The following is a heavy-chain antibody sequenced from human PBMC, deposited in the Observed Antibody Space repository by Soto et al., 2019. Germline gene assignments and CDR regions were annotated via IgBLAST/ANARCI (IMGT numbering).Heavy chain of an antibody. CDR1: GHSFAGYW. J-gene: IGHJ5*02. V-gene: IGHV5-51*01. Sequence: GESLKISCKGSGHSFAGYWIAWVRQMPGKGLEWMGIIFPSDSDTRYSPSFQGQVTISADRSTSTVFLQWASLKASDTAVYFCARKDKSGYFNWFDPWGQGTLVTVS. CDR3: ARKDKSGYFNWFDP. CDR2: IFPSDSDT. D-gene: IGHD3-22*01.